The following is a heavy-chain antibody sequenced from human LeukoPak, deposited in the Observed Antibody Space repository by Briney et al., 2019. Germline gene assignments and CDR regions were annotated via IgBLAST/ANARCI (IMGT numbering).Heavy chain of an antibody. D-gene: IGHD3-10*01. CDR1: GDSISSSTSF. J-gene: IGHJ4*02. V-gene: IGHV4-39*07. CDR3: ARAMVRGVMPFPPFDC. CDR2: IFHRGTT. Sequence: SEILSLTCTVSGDSISSSTSFWGWVRQPPGKGLEWIGIIFHRGTTYYNPSLQSRLFLSMDTSINTFSLRLNSVAAADTAVYYCARAMVRGVMPFPPFDCWGQGTLVTVSS.